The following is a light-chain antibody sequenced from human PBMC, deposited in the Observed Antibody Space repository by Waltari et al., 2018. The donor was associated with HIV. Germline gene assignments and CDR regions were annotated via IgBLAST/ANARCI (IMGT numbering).Light chain of an antibody. CDR2: DGS. V-gene: IGLV2-14*01. CDR3: SSYTGGSTRWV. CDR1: SRHVGGYIY. Sequence: QSALTQPASVSGSPAQSITCSCTATSRHVGGYIYVSWYQQHPRKAPKLMIYDGSIRRPGVSSGLSGSNTCKTAALTVSGGQPADEADYYCSSYTGGSTRWVFGGGTKLTVV. J-gene: IGLJ3*02.